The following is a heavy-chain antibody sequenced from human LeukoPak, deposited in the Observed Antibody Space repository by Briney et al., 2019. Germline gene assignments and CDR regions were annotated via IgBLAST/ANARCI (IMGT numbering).Heavy chain of an antibody. V-gene: IGHV3-7*01. J-gene: IGHJ4*02. Sequence: GGSLRLSCAASGFTFSTYWMTWVRQAPGKGLDWVGNIKQDGSETYYADSLKGRFTISRDNAKSALYLQMNSLRGEDTAVYYCARDGGYFDRLAYFFDYWGQGALVPVSS. CDR1: GFTFSTYW. CDR2: IKQDGSET. D-gene: IGHD3-9*01. CDR3: ARDGGYFDRLAYFFDY.